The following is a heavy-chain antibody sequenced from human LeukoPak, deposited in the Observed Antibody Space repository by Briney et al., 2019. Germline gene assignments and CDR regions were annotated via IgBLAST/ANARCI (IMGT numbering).Heavy chain of an antibody. D-gene: IGHD2-2*01. Sequence: SVKVSCKASGGTFSSYAISWVRQAPGQGLEWMGRIIPIFGTANYAQKFQGRVTITTDESTSTAYMELSSLRSEDTAGYYCAKETQLLFFWFDPWGQGTLVTVSS. CDR2: IIPIFGTA. V-gene: IGHV1-69*05. CDR3: AKETQLLFFWFDP. J-gene: IGHJ5*02. CDR1: GGTFSSYA.